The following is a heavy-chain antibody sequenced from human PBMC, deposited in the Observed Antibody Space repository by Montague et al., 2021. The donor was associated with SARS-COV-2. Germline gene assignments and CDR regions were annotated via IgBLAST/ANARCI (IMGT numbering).Heavy chain of an antibody. V-gene: IGHV4-4*07. D-gene: IGHD3-10*01. J-gene: IGHJ4*02. Sequence: SETLSLTCTVSAGSINNYYWSWIRQSAGKGLEWIGRIYPSGDTNYNPSLKSRVTVSVDTSKSQFSLNLNSLTVADTAVYYCPSSYGSGYYGFDYWGQGIPV. CDR1: AGSINNYY. CDR3: PSSYGSGYYGFDY. CDR2: IYPSGDT.